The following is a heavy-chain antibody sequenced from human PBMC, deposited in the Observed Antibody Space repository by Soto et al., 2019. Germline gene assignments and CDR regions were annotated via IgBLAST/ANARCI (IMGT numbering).Heavy chain of an antibody. CDR1: GYTFTSYA. CDR3: ARAPAMAAALDY. CDR2: INAGNGNT. V-gene: IGHV1-3*01. Sequence: QVQLVQSGAEVKKPGASVKVSCKASGYTFTSYAMHWVRQAPGQRLEWMGWINAGNGNTKYSQKFQGRVTITRDTSASTAYMELSSLRSEDTAVYYCARAPAMAAALDYWGQGTLVTVSS. D-gene: IGHD6-13*01. J-gene: IGHJ4*02.